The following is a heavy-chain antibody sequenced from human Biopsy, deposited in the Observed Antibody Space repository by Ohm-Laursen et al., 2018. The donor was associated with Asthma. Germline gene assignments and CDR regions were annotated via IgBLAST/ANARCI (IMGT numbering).Heavy chain of an antibody. V-gene: IGHV1-18*01. CDR2: IGVYNGNT. CDR1: GYTFNSAG. CDR3: ARAVDYSHYYGIDV. J-gene: IGHJ6*02. Sequence: ASVKVSCKTSGYTFNSAGITWVRQAPGQGLEWMGWIGVYNGNTKVTQKLQDRVTMITDTSTSTAYMELRSLRSDDTAVYFCARAVDYSHYYGIDVWGQGTTVTVS. D-gene: IGHD3-10*01.